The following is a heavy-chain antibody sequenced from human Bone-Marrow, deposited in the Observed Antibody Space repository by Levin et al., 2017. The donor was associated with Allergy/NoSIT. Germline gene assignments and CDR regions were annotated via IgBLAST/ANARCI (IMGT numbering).Heavy chain of an antibody. V-gene: IGHV3-9*01. CDR2: ITWNRGKK. Sequence: LSLTCAVSGFNVDDSAMHWVRPAPGKGLEWVSGITWNRGKKDYADSVMGRFTISRDSVKNSLYLEMNSLRGEDTALYYCVKDISGDGSNFDHWGQGTLVTVSS. D-gene: IGHD5-24*01. CDR3: VKDISGDGSNFDH. CDR1: GFNVDDSA. J-gene: IGHJ4*02.